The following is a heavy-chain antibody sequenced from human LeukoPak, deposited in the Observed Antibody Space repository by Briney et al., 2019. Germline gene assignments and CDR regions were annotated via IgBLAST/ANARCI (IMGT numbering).Heavy chain of an antibody. J-gene: IGHJ4*02. CDR3: AKRMTTVTTADY. D-gene: IGHD4-17*01. CDR1: GFTFSDYY. V-gene: IGHV3-11*01. Sequence: PGGSLRFSCAASGFTFSDYYMSWIRQAPGKGLEWVSYISSSGSTIYYADSVKGRFTISRDNAKNSLYLQMNSLRAEDTAVYYCAKRMTTVTTADYWGQGTLVTVSS. CDR2: ISSSGSTI.